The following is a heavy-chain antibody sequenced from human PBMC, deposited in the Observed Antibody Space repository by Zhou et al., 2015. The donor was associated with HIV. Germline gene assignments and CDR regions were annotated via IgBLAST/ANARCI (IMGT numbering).Heavy chain of an antibody. CDR1: GGTFSSYT. CDR3: ASRGRNDGYQLPQFQYYYYGMDV. Sequence: QVQLVQSGAEVKKPGSSVKVSCKASGGTFSSYTISWVRQAPGQGLEWMGRIIPILGIANYAQKFQGRVTITADKSTSTAYMELSSLRSEDTAVYYCASRGRNDGYQLPQFQYYYYGMDVWGQGTTVTVSS. D-gene: IGHD2-2*01. V-gene: IGHV1-69*02. J-gene: IGHJ6*02. CDR2: IIPILGIA.